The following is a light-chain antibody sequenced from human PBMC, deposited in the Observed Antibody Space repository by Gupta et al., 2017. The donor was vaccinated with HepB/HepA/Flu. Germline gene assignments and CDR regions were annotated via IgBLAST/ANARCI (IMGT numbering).Light chain of an antibody. V-gene: IGLV3-1*01. J-gene: IGLJ3*02. CDR1: KLGHKF. CDR3: QAWDSSTAV. Sequence: SYELTQPPSVSVSPGQTATITCSGHKLGHKFPSWYQQKPGQSPILVIYQDNQRPSGIPERFSGSNSGNTATLTISGTQAMDEADYFCQAWDSSTAVFGGGTKLTVL. CDR2: QDN.